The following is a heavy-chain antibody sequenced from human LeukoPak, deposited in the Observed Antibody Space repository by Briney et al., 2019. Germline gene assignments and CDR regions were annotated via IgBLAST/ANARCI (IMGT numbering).Heavy chain of an antibody. V-gene: IGHV1-18*01. J-gene: IGHJ4*02. CDR2: ISTYNGNT. D-gene: IGHD6-6*01. CDR1: GYTFTSYS. CDR3: AKDRWRDGSSSFDN. Sequence: ASVKVSCKASGYTFTSYSINWVRQAPGQGLEWMGWISTYNGNTDYAQKLQGRVTMTTDTSTSTAYMELRSLRSDDTAVYYCAKDRWRDGSSSFDNWGQGTLVTVSS.